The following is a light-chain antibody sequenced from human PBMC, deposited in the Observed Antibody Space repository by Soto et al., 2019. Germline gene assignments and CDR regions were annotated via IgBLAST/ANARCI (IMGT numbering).Light chain of an antibody. CDR2: EDS. CDR1: SSDFGSYNL. CDR3: CSYAGSSTYV. Sequence: QSALTQPASVSGSPGQSITISCTGTSSDFGSYNLVSWYQQHPGKAPKLMIYEDSKRPSGVSNRFSGSKSGNTASLTISGLQAEDDAHYYCCSYAGSSTYVFGTGTQLTVL. V-gene: IGLV2-23*01. J-gene: IGLJ1*01.